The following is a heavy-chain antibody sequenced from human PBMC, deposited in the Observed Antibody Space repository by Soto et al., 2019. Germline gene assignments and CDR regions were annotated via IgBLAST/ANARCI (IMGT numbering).Heavy chain of an antibody. CDR3: ARFPGSTYGNNFDY. J-gene: IGHJ4*02. CDR2: IYYSGST. V-gene: IGHV4-59*01. CDR1: GGSISSYY. D-gene: IGHD6-6*01. Sequence: SETLSLTCTVSGGSISSYYWSWIRQPPGKGLEWIGYIYYSGSTNYNPSLKSRVTISVDTSKNQFSLKLSSVTAADTAVYYCARFPGSTYGNNFDYWGQGTLVTVSS.